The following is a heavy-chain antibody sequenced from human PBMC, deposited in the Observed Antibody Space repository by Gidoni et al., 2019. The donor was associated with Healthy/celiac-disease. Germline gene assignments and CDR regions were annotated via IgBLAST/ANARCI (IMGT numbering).Heavy chain of an antibody. D-gene: IGHD5-12*01. CDR2: ISSSGSTI. Sequence: EVQLVESGGGLVQPGGSLRLSCAASGFTFSSYEMNWVRKAPGKGLEWVSYISSSGSTIYYADSGKGRFTISRDNAKNSLYLQMNSLRAEDTAVYYCARESGYSGYGAFDYWGQGTLVTVSS. CDR3: ARESGYSGYGAFDY. V-gene: IGHV3-48*03. J-gene: IGHJ4*02. CDR1: GFTFSSYE.